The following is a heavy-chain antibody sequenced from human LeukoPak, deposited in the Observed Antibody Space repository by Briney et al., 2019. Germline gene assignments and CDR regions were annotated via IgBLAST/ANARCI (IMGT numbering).Heavy chain of an antibody. CDR1: GFTFSSYA. CDR3: AKVRADIVVVPAAPLSFDY. Sequence: PGGSLRLSCAASGFTFSSYAMSWVRQAPGKGLEWVSAISGSGGSTYYADSVKGRFTISRDNSKNTLYLQMNSLRAEDTAVYYCAKVRADIVVVPAAPLSFDYWGQGTLVTVSS. V-gene: IGHV3-23*01. J-gene: IGHJ4*02. D-gene: IGHD2-2*01. CDR2: ISGSGGST.